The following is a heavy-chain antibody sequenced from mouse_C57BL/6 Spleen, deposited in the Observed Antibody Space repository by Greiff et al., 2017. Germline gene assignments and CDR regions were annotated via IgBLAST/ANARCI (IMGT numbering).Heavy chain of an antibody. V-gene: IGHV1-54*01. Sequence: QVQLQQSGAELVRPGTSVKVSCKASGYAFTNYLIEWVKQRPGQGLEWIGVINPGSGGTNYNEKFKGKATLTADTSSSTAYMQLSSLTSEDSAVXFCASSVNDHEGDAIDYWGQGTSVTVSS. D-gene: IGHD2-4*01. CDR1: GYAFTNYL. J-gene: IGHJ4*01. CDR3: ASSVNDHEGDAIDY. CDR2: INPGSGGT.